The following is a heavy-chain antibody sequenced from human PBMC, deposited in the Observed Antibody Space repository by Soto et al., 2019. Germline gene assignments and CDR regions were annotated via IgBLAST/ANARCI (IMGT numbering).Heavy chain of an antibody. V-gene: IGHV4-59*01. CDR1: GGSISSYY. D-gene: IGHD2-2*01. CDR2: IHYSGST. J-gene: IGHJ6*02. Sequence: SETLSLTCTVSGGSISSYYWGWIRQSPGKGLEWIGYIHYSGSTMSNPSLKSRVTISVDTSRNQVSLKLSSVTAADSAVYFCARARYQLLHPYYYGMDVWGQGTTVTVSS. CDR3: ARARYQLLHPYYYGMDV.